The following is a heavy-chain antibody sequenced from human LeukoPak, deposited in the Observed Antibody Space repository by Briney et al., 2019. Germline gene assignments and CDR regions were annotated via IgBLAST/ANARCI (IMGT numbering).Heavy chain of an antibody. Sequence: SVKVSCKASGGTFSSYAISWVRQALGQGLEWMGRIIPILGIANYAQKFQGRVTITADKSTSTAYMELSSLRSEDTAVYYCAREQTTVTTDWFDPWGQGTLVTVSS. J-gene: IGHJ5*02. D-gene: IGHD4-11*01. CDR2: IIPILGIA. CDR3: AREQTTVTTDWFDP. V-gene: IGHV1-69*04. CDR1: GGTFSSYA.